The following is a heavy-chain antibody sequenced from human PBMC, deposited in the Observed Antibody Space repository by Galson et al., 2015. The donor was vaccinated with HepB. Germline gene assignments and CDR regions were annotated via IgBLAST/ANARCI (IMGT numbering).Heavy chain of an antibody. Sequence: LRLSCAASGFTFSSYWMHWVRQAPGKGLVWVSRINSDGSSTSYADSVKGRFTISRDNAKNTPYLQMNSLRAEDTAVYYCARAAYYDSSGYYSVLYYYGMDVWGQGTTVTVSS. CDR3: ARAAYYDSSGYYSVLYYYGMDV. J-gene: IGHJ6*02. CDR1: GFTFSSYW. CDR2: INSDGSST. V-gene: IGHV3-74*01. D-gene: IGHD3-22*01.